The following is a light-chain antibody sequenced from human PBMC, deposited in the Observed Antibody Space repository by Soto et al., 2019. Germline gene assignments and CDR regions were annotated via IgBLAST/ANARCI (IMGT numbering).Light chain of an antibody. V-gene: IGKV1-27*01. CDR1: QGISNY. Sequence: DIQMTQSPSSLSASVGDRVTFTCRASQGISNYLAWYQQKPGKVPKLLIYAASALQSGVPSRFSGSGSGTDFTLTISRLQPEDVATYYCQKYNSAPPYTFGQGTKLEIK. CDR2: AAS. J-gene: IGKJ2*01. CDR3: QKYNSAPPYT.